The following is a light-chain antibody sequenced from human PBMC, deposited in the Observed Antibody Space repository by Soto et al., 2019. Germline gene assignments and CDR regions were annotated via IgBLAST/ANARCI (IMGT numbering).Light chain of an antibody. Sequence: IPLTQSPSSLSASVGATVTVTCRASQTISNFLNWYQHKPGKGPKLLIYAASSLLSGVSSRFSASGSGTDFTLTISSLRPEDFATYYCQQSYRTPYTFGQGTKLEI. J-gene: IGKJ2*01. CDR1: QTISNF. CDR3: QQSYRTPYT. CDR2: AAS. V-gene: IGKV1-39*01.